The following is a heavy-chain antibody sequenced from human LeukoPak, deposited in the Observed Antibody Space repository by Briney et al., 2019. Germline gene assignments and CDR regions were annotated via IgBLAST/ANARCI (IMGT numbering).Heavy chain of an antibody. D-gene: IGHD3/OR15-3a*01. Sequence: SETLSLTCTVSGGSISSYYWSWIRQPPGKGLEWIGYIYYSGSTNYNPSLKSRVTISVDTSKNQFSLKLSPVTAADTAVYYCARRKGLVKVAFGIWGQGTMVTVSS. CDR2: IYYSGST. J-gene: IGHJ3*02. CDR3: ARRKGLVKVAFGI. CDR1: GGSISSYY. V-gene: IGHV4-59*08.